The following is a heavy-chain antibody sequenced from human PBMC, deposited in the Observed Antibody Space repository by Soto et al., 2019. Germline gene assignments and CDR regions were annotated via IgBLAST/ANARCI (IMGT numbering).Heavy chain of an antibody. Sequence: QLQLQESGPGLVKPSETLSLTCTVSGGSISSSSYYWGWIRQPPGKGLEWIGSLYYSGSTYYNPSLKSRVTISVDTSKNQFSLKLSSVTAADTAVYYCARHRFSSSWYPFAEYFQHWGQGTLVTVSS. J-gene: IGHJ1*01. V-gene: IGHV4-39*01. CDR1: GGSISSSSYY. CDR3: ARHRFSSSWYPFAEYFQH. CDR2: LYYSGST. D-gene: IGHD6-13*01.